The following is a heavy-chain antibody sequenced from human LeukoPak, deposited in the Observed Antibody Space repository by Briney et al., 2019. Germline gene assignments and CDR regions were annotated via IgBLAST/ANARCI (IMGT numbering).Heavy chain of an antibody. CDR3: ARVSSVSRGPPIYMDV. D-gene: IGHD2-2*01. V-gene: IGHV3-7*01. J-gene: IGHJ6*03. Sequence: GGSLRLSCAASGFTFSSYWMSWVRQAPGKGLEWVANIKQDGSEKYYVDSVKGRFTISRDSAKNSLYLQMNSLRAEDTAVYYCARVSSVSRGPPIYMDVWGKGTTVTVSS. CDR1: GFTFSSYW. CDR2: IKQDGSEK.